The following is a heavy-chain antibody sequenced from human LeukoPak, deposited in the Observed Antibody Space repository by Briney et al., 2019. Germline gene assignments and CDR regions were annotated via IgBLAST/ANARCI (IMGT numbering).Heavy chain of an antibody. V-gene: IGHV4-59*08. J-gene: IGHJ3*02. CDR3: ARLTGDPDAFDI. Sequence: SETLSLTCAVSGGSISSYYWNWIRQPPGKGLEWIGYIYYSGSTNYNPSLKSRVTISIGTSKNQFSLKLNSVTAADTAVYYCARLTGDPDAFDIWGQGTMVTVSS. CDR1: GGSISSYY. CDR2: IYYSGST. D-gene: IGHD7-27*01.